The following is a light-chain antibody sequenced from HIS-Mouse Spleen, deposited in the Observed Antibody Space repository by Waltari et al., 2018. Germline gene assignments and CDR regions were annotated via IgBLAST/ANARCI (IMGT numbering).Light chain of an antibody. V-gene: IGLV3-21*03. J-gene: IGLJ3*02. CDR1: NIGSKS. CDR2: DDS. Sequence: SYVLTQPPSVSVAPGKPARITCGGNNIGSKSVHWYQQKPGQAPVLVVYDDSDRPSGIPERFSGSNSGNTATLTISRVEAGDEADYYCQVWDSSSDLWVFGGGTKLTVL. CDR3: QVWDSSSDLWV.